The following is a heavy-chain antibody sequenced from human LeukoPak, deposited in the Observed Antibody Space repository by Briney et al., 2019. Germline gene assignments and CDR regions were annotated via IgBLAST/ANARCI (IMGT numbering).Heavy chain of an antibody. Sequence: SETLSLTCTVSGGSVSSGSYYWSWIRQPPGKGLEWIGYIYYSGSTNYNPSLKSRVTISVDTSKNQFSLKLSSVTAADTAVYYCARWSENSSSWYTYFDYWGQGTLVTVSS. CDR2: IYYSGST. D-gene: IGHD6-13*01. CDR1: GGSVSSGSYY. J-gene: IGHJ4*02. V-gene: IGHV4-61*01. CDR3: ARWSENSSSWYTYFDY.